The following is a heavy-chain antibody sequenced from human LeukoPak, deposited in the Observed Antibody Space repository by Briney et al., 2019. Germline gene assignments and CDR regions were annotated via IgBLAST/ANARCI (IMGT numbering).Heavy chain of an antibody. CDR1: GGSISSSSYY. D-gene: IGHD3-3*01. J-gene: IGHJ3*02. Sequence: SETLSLTCTVSGGSISSSSYYWGWIRQPPGKGLEWIGSIYYSGSTYYNPTLKSRVTISVDTSKNQFSLKLSSVTAADTAVYYCASNFRGHDAFDIWGQGTMVTVSS. V-gene: IGHV4-39*07. CDR2: IYYSGST. CDR3: ASNFRGHDAFDI.